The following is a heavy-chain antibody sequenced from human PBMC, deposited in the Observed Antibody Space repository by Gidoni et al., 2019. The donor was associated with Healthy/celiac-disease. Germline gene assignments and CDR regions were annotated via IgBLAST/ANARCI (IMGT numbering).Heavy chain of an antibody. CDR1: GFTVRSYA. Sequence: EVQLLESGGGLVQPGGSLRLSCAASGFTVRSYAMSLVRQAPGKGVEWVSAISGSGGSKYYAVSVKGRFTISRDNSKNTLDLQMNSLRAEDTAVYYCAKFSSSSGSYWYFDLWGRVTLVTVSS. V-gene: IGHV3-23*01. CDR3: AKFSSSSGSYWYFDL. CDR2: ISGSGGSK. D-gene: IGHD6-13*01. J-gene: IGHJ2*01.